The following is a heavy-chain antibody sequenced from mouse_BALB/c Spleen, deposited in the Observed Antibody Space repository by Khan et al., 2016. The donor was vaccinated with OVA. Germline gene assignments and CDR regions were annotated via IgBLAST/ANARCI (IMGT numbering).Heavy chain of an antibody. CDR2: IWAGGST. J-gene: IGHJ2*01. D-gene: IGHD1-1*01. V-gene: IGHV2-9*02. Sequence: QVHLKESGPGLVAPSQSLSITCTVSGFSLTSYGVHWVRQPPGKGLEWLGIIWAGGSTNYNSALMSRLSISKDNSKSQVFVKMISLQTDDTAMYYCARDHGNTYEYFDYWGQGTTLTVSA. CDR1: GFSLTSYG. CDR3: ARDHGNTYEYFDY.